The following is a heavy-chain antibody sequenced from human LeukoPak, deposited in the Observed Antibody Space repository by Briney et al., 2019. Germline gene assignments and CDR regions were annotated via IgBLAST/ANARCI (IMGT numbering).Heavy chain of an antibody. Sequence: ASVKVSCKASGYTFTNYGISWVRQAPGQGLEWMGWISAYNGKTNYAQKFQGRVTMTTDTSTSTAYMDLRSLRSDDTAVYYCARWADYYDRSVYQYYFDYWGQGTPVIVSS. V-gene: IGHV1-18*01. J-gene: IGHJ4*02. D-gene: IGHD3-22*01. CDR1: GYTFTNYG. CDR2: ISAYNGKT. CDR3: ARWADYYDRSVYQYYFDY.